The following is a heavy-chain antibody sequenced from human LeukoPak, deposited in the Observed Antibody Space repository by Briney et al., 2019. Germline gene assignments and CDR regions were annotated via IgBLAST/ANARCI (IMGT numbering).Heavy chain of an antibody. CDR3: ARDTMVRGVISS. Sequence: SETLSLTCTVSGGSISSSSYYWGWIRQPPGKGLEWIGSIYYSGSTYYNPPLKSRVTISVDTSKNQFSLKLSSVTAADTAMYYCARDTMVRGVISSWGQGTLVTVSS. V-gene: IGHV4-39*07. D-gene: IGHD3-10*01. J-gene: IGHJ5*02. CDR2: IYYSGST. CDR1: GGSISSSSYY.